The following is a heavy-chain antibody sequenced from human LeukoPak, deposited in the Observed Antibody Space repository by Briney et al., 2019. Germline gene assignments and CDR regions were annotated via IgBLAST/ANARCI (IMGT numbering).Heavy chain of an antibody. D-gene: IGHD3-3*01. V-gene: IGHV1-69*06. CDR2: IIPIFGTA. CDR3: ARDSEPFLEWLEVGVYYYYYMDV. Sequence: GASVKVSCKASGGTFSSYAISWVRQAPGQGLEWMGGIIPIFGTANYAQKFQGRVTITADKSTSTAYMELSSLRSEDTAVYYCARDSEPFLEWLEVGVYYYYYMDVWGKGTTVTVSS. CDR1: GGTFSSYA. J-gene: IGHJ6*03.